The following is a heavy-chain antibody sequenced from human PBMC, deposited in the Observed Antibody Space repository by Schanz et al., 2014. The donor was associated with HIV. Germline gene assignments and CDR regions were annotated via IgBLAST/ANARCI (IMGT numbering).Heavy chain of an antibody. CDR3: ARENWDVAIGYS. Sequence: EVQLVESGGGLVQPGGSLRLSCTASGFTFSTYWMSWVRQAPGKGLEWVANINQDGSEQRYVDSVKGRFTISRDNAKNSVYLQMNSLRGEDTAVYYCARENWDVAIGYSWGQGVLVIVSA. CDR2: INQDGSEQ. V-gene: IGHV3-7*01. D-gene: IGHD1-1*01. CDR1: GFTFSTYW. J-gene: IGHJ5*02.